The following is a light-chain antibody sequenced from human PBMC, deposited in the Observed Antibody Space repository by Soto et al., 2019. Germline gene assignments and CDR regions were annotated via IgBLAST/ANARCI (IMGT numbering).Light chain of an antibody. CDR1: QDITNF. Sequence: DIQLTQSPSFLSASVGDRVTITCRATQDITNFLAWYQQKPGKAPNLLIYAASSLQSGVPSRFSGSGSGTEFTLTIRSLQPEDFATYYCQQLNFYPLTFGQGTRLEIK. CDR3: QQLNFYPLT. CDR2: AAS. V-gene: IGKV1-9*01. J-gene: IGKJ5*01.